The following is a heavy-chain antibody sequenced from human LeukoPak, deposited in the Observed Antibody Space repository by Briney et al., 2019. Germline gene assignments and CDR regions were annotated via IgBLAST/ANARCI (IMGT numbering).Heavy chain of an antibody. D-gene: IGHD6-13*01. Sequence: PGGSLRLSCAASGFTFSSYATSWVRQAPGKGLEWVSAISGSGGSTYYADSVKGRFTISRDNPKNTLYLQMNSLRVEDTAVYYCAKDRLGIAAAGIFDYWGQGTLVTVSS. J-gene: IGHJ4*02. V-gene: IGHV3-23*01. CDR2: ISGSGGST. CDR1: GFTFSSYA. CDR3: AKDRLGIAAAGIFDY.